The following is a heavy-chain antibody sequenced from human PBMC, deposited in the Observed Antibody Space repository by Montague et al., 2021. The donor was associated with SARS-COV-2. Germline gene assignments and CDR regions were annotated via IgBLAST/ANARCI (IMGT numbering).Heavy chain of an antibody. Sequence: CAISGDSVSSNSAAWNWIRQSPSRGLEWLGRTYYRSKWYNDYAVSVKSRITINPDTSKNQFSLQLNSVTPEDTAVYYCARGLWFGELLKRYYYYGMDVWGQGITVTVSS. D-gene: IGHD3-10*01. V-gene: IGHV6-1*01. CDR1: GDSVSSNSAA. CDR3: ARGLWFGELLKRYYYYGMDV. CDR2: TYYRSKWYN. J-gene: IGHJ6*02.